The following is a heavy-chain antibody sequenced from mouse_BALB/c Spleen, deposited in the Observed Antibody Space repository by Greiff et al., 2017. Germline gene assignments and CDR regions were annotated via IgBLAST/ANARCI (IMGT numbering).Heavy chain of an antibody. CDR3: ARKAFYYDYDGFAY. D-gene: IGHD2-4*01. V-gene: IGHV5-17*02. CDR2: ISSGSSTI. J-gene: IGHJ3*01. CDR1: GFTFSSFG. Sequence: EVQRVESGGGLVQPGGSRKLSCAASGFTFSSFGMHWVRQAPEKGLEWVAYISSGSSTIYYADTVKGRFTISRDNPKNTLFLQMTSLRSEDTAMYYCARKAFYYDYDGFAYWGQGTLVTVSA.